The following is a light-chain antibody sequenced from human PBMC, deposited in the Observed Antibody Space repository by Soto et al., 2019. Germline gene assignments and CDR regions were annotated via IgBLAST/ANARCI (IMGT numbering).Light chain of an antibody. J-gene: IGKJ4*01. CDR3: QQYGSSRST. CDR1: QSVSSSY. Sequence: EIVLTQSPGTLSLSPGERATLSCRASQSVSSSYLARYQQKPGQSPRLLSYGASSRATGIPDRFSGSGSGTDFTLTISRLEPEDFAVYYYQQYGSSRSTFGGGTKVEIK. CDR2: GAS. V-gene: IGKV3-20*01.